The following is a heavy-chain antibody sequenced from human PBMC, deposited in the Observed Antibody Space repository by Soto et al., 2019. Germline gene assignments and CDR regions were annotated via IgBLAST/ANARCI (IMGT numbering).Heavy chain of an antibody. Sequence: QVQLVQSGAEVKKPGASVKVSCKASGYIFTNFYIHWVRQAPGQGLEWMAIINPLPTSGSTNYAQKFHGGVTVTRDTSTRTVYLELSSLSSDDTAVYYCARDLADAAYWGQGTLVTVSS. J-gene: IGHJ4*02. CDR1: GYIFTNFY. V-gene: IGHV1-46*01. CDR2: INPLPTSGST. CDR3: ARDLADAAY. D-gene: IGHD3-3*02.